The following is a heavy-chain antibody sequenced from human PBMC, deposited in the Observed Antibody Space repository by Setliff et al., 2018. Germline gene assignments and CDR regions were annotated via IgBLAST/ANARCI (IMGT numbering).Heavy chain of an antibody. CDR3: ARVDFTMIQGVIGH. J-gene: IGHJ1*01. Sequence: SETLSLTCTVSGGSISSSSYYWGWIRQAPGKGMEWIGSVYYSGYTYYKPSLQSRVTMSVDTSKNQFSLKLTSVTAADTAVYYCARVDFTMIQGVIGHWGQGTLVTVSS. CDR2: VYYSGYT. D-gene: IGHD3-10*01. CDR1: GGSISSSSYY. V-gene: IGHV4-39*07.